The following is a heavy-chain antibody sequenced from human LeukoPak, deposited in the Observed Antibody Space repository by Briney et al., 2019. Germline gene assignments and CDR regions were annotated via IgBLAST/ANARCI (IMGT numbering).Heavy chain of an antibody. CDR2: IYYSGST. D-gene: IGHD6-13*01. CDR1: GGSISSYY. V-gene: IGHV4-59*01. Sequence: PSETLSLTCTVSGGSISSYYWSWIRQPPGKGLEWIGYIYYSGSTNYNPSLKSRVTISVDTSKNQFSLKLSSVTAADTAVYYCARSMSSWYLLPFDYWGQGTLVTVSS. CDR3: ARSMSSWYLLPFDY. J-gene: IGHJ4*02.